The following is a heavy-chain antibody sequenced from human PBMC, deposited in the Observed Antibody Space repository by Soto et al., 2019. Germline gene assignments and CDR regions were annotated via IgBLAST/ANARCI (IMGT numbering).Heavy chain of an antibody. V-gene: IGHV3-21*01. CDR3: ARDAEPYSSSWYGYY. CDR2: ISSSSSYI. J-gene: IGHJ4*02. CDR1: GFTFSSYS. Sequence: KLGGPLRLSCAASGFTFSSYSMNWVRQAPGKGLEWVSSISSSSSYIYYADSVKGRFTISRDNAKNSLYLQMNSLRAEDTAVYYCARDAEPYSSSWYGYYWGQGTLVTVSS. D-gene: IGHD6-13*01.